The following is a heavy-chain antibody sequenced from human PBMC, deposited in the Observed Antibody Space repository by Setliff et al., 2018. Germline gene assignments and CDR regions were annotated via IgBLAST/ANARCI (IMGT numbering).Heavy chain of an antibody. CDR3: AGTPARGTTWLSPFDC. J-gene: IGHJ4*02. CDR2: IQSTGNT. V-gene: IGHV4-61*02. D-gene: IGHD5-12*01. Sequence: SETLSLTCIVSGGSVGSGSYYWSWIRQPAGKGLEWIGLIQSTGNTNYNPSLQSRVTISIDTSKNQFSLKMTSVTAADTAMYFCAGTPARGTTWLSPFDCWGQGTLVTVSS. CDR1: GGSVGSGSYY.